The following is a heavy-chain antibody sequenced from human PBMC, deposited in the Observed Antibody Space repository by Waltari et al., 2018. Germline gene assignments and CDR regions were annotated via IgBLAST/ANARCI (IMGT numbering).Heavy chain of an antibody. J-gene: IGHJ3*01. D-gene: IGHD2-21*02. Sequence: EVQLVESGGGLVKPGGSLRLSCEASGFPFSNACMKWVRQAPGKGLEGVGRIKSRTEGGTTDYAAPVKGRFSVSRDDSKKMLYLEMNNLKTEDTAMYFCTTRSLVEGTDDVLDLWGRGTMAIVSS. CDR1: GFPFSNAC. CDR3: TTRSLVEGTDDVLDL. CDR2: IKSRTEGGTT. V-gene: IGHV3-15*01.